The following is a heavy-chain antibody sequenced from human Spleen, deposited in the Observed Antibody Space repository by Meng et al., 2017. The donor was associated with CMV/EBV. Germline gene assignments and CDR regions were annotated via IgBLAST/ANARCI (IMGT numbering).Heavy chain of an antibody. CDR1: GGTFSSYT. CDR2: IIPILGIA. CDR3: ARGGRYFDY. J-gene: IGHJ4*02. V-gene: IGHV1-69*02. Sequence: KVSWRAAGGTFSSYTISWVRQAPGQGLEWVGRIIPILGIAKYAQKFHGRVTINADKSTSTAYMELSSLRSEDTAVYYCARGGRYFDYWGQGTLVTVSS.